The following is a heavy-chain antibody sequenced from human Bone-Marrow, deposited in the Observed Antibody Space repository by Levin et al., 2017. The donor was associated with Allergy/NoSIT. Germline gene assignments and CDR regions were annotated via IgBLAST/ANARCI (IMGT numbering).Heavy chain of an antibody. J-gene: IGHJ4*02. CDR1: GFTFHTYW. CDR3: ARDRGYDTFDY. V-gene: IGHV3-7*04. D-gene: IGHD5-12*01. Sequence: GGSLRLSCAASGFTFHTYWMRWLRQAPGKGLEWVASIAHDGSRIYYVDSVNGRFTVSRDNAKNSVFLQMESLRGDDTALYYCARDRGYDTFDYWGQGTLVTVSS. CDR2: IAHDGSRI.